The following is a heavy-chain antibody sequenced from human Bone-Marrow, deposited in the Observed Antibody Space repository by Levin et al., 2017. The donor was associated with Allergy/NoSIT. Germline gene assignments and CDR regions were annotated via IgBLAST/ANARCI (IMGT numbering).Heavy chain of an antibody. CDR2: ISGSDGTT. Sequence: GGSLRLSCAASGFSFSNFAMSWVRQAPGKGLEWVSTISGSDGTTYYANSVKGRFTISRDNSKNILYLQTSSLRVEDTAVYYCAKDRGQFYDLWTSSYYYYGMDVWGQGTTVTVSS. CDR3: AKDRGQFYDLWTSSYYYYGMDV. D-gene: IGHD3-3*01. J-gene: IGHJ6*02. CDR1: GFSFSNFA. V-gene: IGHV3-23*01.